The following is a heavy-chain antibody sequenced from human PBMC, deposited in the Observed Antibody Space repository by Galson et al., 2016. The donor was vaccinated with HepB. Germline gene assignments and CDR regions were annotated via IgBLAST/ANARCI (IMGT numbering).Heavy chain of an antibody. CDR2: IIPIFGAP. J-gene: IGHJ6*02. V-gene: IGHV1-69*13. CDR1: GGTFSAYA. D-gene: IGHD1/OR15-1a*01. CDR3: AARSSNKNVYYYAMDV. Sequence: SVKVSCKASGGTFSAYAFSWVRQAPGQGLEWMGGIIPIFGAPNYAQRFKGRVTMTADELTSMAYMELSSLRSEDTAGYYWAARSSNKNVYYYAMDVWGQGTTVTVSS.